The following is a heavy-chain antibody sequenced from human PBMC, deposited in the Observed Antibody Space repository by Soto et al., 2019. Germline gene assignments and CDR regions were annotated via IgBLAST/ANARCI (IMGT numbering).Heavy chain of an antibody. Sequence: EVRLLESGGGLIQPGGSLRLSCAASGFTFSSYVMSWVRQAPGTGLEWVSGISGGGTNTYYADSVKGRFTISRDNSKNTLYLQMTSLRAKDTAEYYCAKDNAPYSGYNSFDYWGEGALVTVSS. V-gene: IGHV3-23*01. CDR2: ISGGGTNT. D-gene: IGHD5-12*01. CDR1: GFTFSSYV. CDR3: AKDNAPYSGYNSFDY. J-gene: IGHJ4*02.